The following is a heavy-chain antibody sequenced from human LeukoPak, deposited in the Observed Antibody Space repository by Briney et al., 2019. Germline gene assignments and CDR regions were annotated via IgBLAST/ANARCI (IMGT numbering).Heavy chain of an antibody. CDR2: ISSSSSTI. V-gene: IGHV3-48*04. CDR3: ARGRGLGELAVTSFDS. CDR1: GFTFSSYS. J-gene: IGHJ4*02. D-gene: IGHD3-10*01. Sequence: GGSLRLSCAASGFTFSSYSINWVRQAPGKGLEWVSYISSSSSTIYYADSVKGRFTISRDNAKNMLYLQMNSLRAEDTAVYYCARGRGLGELAVTSFDSWGQGILVTVSS.